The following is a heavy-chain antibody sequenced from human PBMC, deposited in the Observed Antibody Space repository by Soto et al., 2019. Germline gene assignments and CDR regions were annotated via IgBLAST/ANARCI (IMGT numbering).Heavy chain of an antibody. V-gene: IGHV4-34*01. Sequence: PSETLSLTCAVYGGSFSGYYWSWIRQPPGKGLEWIGEINHSGSTNYNPSLKSRVTISVDTSKNQFSLKLSSVTAADTAVYYCARAQSRGDFWSGYYNYYYYGMDVWGQGTTVTVS. CDR1: GGSFSGYY. D-gene: IGHD3-3*01. J-gene: IGHJ6*02. CDR2: INHSGST. CDR3: ARAQSRGDFWSGYYNYYYYGMDV.